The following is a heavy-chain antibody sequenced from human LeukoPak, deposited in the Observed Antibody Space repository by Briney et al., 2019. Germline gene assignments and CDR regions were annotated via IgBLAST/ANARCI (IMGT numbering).Heavy chain of an antibody. CDR3: AKDARNFDWLLFDY. CDR1: GFTFDDYT. V-gene: IGHV3-43*01. Sequence: GGSLRLSCAASGFTFDDYTMHWVRQAPGKGLEWVSLISWDGGSTYYADSVKGRFTISRDNSKNSLYLQMNSLRTEDTALYYCAKDARNFDWLLFDYWGQGTLVTVSS. J-gene: IGHJ4*02. CDR2: ISWDGGST. D-gene: IGHD3-9*01.